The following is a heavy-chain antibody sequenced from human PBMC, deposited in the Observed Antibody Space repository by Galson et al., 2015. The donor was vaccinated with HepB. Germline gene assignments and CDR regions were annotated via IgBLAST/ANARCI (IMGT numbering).Heavy chain of an antibody. Sequence: SLRLSCAASGFTFSSYSMNWVRQAPGKGLEWVSSISSSSSYIYYADSVKGRFTISRDNAKNSLYLQMNSLRAEDTAVYYCARDSDGSGSYYSYYFDYWGQGTLVTVSS. CDR1: GFTFSSYS. J-gene: IGHJ4*02. CDR3: ARDSDGSGSYYSYYFDY. D-gene: IGHD3-10*01. CDR2: ISSSSSYI. V-gene: IGHV3-21*01.